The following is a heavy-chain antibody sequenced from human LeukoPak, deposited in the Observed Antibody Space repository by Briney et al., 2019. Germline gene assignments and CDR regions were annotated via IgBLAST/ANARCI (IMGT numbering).Heavy chain of an antibody. CDR2: INPSGGST. CDR1: GYTFTSYY. Sequence: ASVKVSCKTSGYTFTSYYMHWVRQAPGQGLEWMGIINPSGGSTSYAQKFQGRVTMTRDMSTSTVYMELSSLRSEDTAVYYCARYYGSGSLWGYYYYYMDVWGKGTTVTISS. D-gene: IGHD3-10*01. V-gene: IGHV1-46*01. CDR3: ARYYGSGSLWGYYYYYMDV. J-gene: IGHJ6*03.